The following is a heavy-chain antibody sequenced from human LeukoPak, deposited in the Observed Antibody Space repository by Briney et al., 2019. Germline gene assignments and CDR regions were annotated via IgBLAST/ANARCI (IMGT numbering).Heavy chain of an antibody. Sequence: GASVKVSCKASGYSFKDYYIHWVRQAPGQGPEWMGMINPSTGGTIYAQKFLGRVTMTGDTSITTAYMELTSRTSGDKAVYYCTRVSIAWANLYIDYWGQGTLVTVSS. CDR1: GYSFKDYY. CDR2: INPSTGGT. J-gene: IGHJ4*02. D-gene: IGHD1-14*01. CDR3: TRVSIAWANLYIDY. V-gene: IGHV1-2*02.